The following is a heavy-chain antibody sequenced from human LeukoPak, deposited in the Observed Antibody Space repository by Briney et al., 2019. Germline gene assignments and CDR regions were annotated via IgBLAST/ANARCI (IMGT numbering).Heavy chain of an antibody. Sequence: TGGSLRLSCAASGITFRSYGMHWVRQAPGKGLEWVAFIWYDGSNKYYADSVKGRFTISRDNSRNTLFLQMNSLRAEDTAVYYCARDRYSSGWYLDYWGQGTLVTVSS. V-gene: IGHV3-33*01. D-gene: IGHD6-19*01. CDR1: GITFRSYG. CDR3: ARDRYSSGWYLDY. CDR2: IWYDGSNK. J-gene: IGHJ4*02.